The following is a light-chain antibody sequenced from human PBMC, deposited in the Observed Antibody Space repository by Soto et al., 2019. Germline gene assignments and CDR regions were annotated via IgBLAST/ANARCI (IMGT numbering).Light chain of an antibody. J-gene: IGKJ5*01. CDR3: QQYHRSPIT. Sequence: EIVLTQSPATLSLSPGERATLSCRASQSVSSYLAWYQQKPGQAPRLLIFGASSRATGIPDRFSGSGSATDFTLTISRLEPEDFAVYYCQQYHRSPITFGQGTRLEIK. V-gene: IGKV3-20*01. CDR1: QSVSSY. CDR2: GAS.